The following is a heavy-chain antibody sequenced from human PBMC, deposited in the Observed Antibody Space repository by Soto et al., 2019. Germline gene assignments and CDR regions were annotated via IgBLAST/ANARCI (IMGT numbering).Heavy chain of an antibody. J-gene: IGHJ4*02. D-gene: IGHD3-10*01. Sequence: QLQLQESGPGLVKPSETLSLTCTVSGGSISSSSYYWGWIRQPPGKGLEWIGSIYYSGSTYYNPSLKSRVTISVDTSKNQFSLKLSSVTAADTAVYYCARRFYMDRGVKGYYFDYWGQGTLVTVSS. CDR3: ARRFYMDRGVKGYYFDY. CDR2: IYYSGST. V-gene: IGHV4-39*01. CDR1: GGSISSSSYY.